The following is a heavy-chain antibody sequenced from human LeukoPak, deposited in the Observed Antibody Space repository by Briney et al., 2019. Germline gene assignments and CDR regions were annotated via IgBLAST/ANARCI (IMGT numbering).Heavy chain of an antibody. D-gene: IGHD3-22*01. V-gene: IGHV3-30*02. J-gene: IGHJ4*02. CDR3: AKDGITMIVGLDY. CDR2: IRYDGSNK. Sequence: GGSLRLSCVASGFTFSSRDWMTWVRQAPGKGLEWVAFIRYDGSNKYYADSVKGRFTISRDNSKNTLYLQMNSLRAEDTAVYYCAKDGITMIVGLDYWGQGTLVTVSS. CDR1: GFTFSSRDW.